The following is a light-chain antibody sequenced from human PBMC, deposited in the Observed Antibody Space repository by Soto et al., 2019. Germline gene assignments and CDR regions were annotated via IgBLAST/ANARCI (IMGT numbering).Light chain of an antibody. CDR1: SSNIGAGYD. CDR3: QSYDSSLSAVV. V-gene: IGLV1-40*01. Sequence: QSVLTQPPSVSGAPGQRVTISCTGSSSNIGAGYDVHWYQQLPGTAPKLLIYVNSNRPSGVPDRFSGSKSGTSASLAITGLQAEDEADYSCQSYDSSLSAVVFGGGPKVTVL. J-gene: IGLJ2*01. CDR2: VNS.